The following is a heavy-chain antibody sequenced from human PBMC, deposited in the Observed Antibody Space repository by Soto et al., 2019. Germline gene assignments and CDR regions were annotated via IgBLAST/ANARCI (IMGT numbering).Heavy chain of an antibody. D-gene: IGHD5-18*01. Sequence: EVQLVESGGGLVQPGGSLRLSCAASGFTFSSYWMHWVRQAPGKGLVWVSRINSDGSSTSYADSVKGRFTISRDNAKNTLYLQMNSLRAEVTAVYYCARDPFIIQLWSIANYGMDVWGQGTTVTVSS. CDR1: GFTFSSYW. CDR2: INSDGSST. CDR3: ARDPFIIQLWSIANYGMDV. J-gene: IGHJ6*02. V-gene: IGHV3-74*01.